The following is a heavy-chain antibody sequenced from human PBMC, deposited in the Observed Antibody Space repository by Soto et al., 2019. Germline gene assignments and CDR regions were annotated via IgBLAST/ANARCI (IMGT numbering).Heavy chain of an antibody. CDR2: IKSKTDGGTT. J-gene: IGHJ6*02. CDR1: GFTFSNAW. Sequence: GGSLRLSCAASGFTFSNAWMNWVRQAPGKGLEWVGRIKSKTDGGTTDYAAPVKGRFTISRDDSKNTLYLQMNSLRAEDTAVYYCAKSKYGSESYYTPCYYGMDVWGQGTTVTVSS. CDR3: AKSKYGSESYYTPCYYGMDV. D-gene: IGHD3-10*01. V-gene: IGHV3-15*07.